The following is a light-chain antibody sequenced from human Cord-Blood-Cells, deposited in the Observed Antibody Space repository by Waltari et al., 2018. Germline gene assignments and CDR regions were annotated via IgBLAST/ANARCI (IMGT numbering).Light chain of an antibody. CDR2: DVS. V-gene: IGLV2-14*01. Sequence: QSALTQPASVSGSPGQSIPISCTGTSRDVGGYNYVSLYQQHPGKAPKLMIYDVSKRPSGVSNRFSGSKSGNTASLTISGLQAEDEADYYCSSYTSSSTWVFGGGTKLTVL. CDR3: SSYTSSSTWV. CDR1: SRDVGGYNY. J-gene: IGLJ3*02.